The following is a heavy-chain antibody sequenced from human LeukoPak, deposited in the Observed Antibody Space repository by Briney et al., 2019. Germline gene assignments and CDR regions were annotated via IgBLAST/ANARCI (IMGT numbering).Heavy chain of an antibody. CDR2: INPNSGGT. J-gene: IGHJ4*02. D-gene: IGHD1-26*01. CDR1: GYTFTGYY. Sequence: ASVKVSCEPSGYTFTGYYMHWVRQAPGQGLEWMGRINPNSGGTNCAQKFQRRVTMTRDTSISTAYMELSRLRSDDTAVYYCARDREGAFDYWGQGTLVTVSS. V-gene: IGHV1-2*06. CDR3: ARDREGAFDY.